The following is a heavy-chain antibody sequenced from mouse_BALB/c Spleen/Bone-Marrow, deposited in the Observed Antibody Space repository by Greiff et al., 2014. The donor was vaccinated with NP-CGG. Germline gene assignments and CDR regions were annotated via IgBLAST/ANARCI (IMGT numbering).Heavy chain of an antibody. J-gene: IGHJ4*01. V-gene: IGHV5-17*02. Sequence: EVKLVESGGGLVQPGGSRKLSCAASGFTFSSFGIHWVRQAPEKGLEWVAYISSDSSTIYYADTVKGRFTISRDNPKNTLFLQMTSLRSEDTAMYNCARSNYVGYYAMDYWGQGTSVTVSS. CDR1: GFTFSSFG. CDR3: ARSNYVGYYAMDY. CDR2: ISSDSSTI. D-gene: IGHD1-1*01.